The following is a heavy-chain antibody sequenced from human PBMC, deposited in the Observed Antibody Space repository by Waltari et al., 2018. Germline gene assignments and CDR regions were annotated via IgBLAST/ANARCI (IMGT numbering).Heavy chain of an antibody. CDR3: ASVPLRIKIYWYFDL. D-gene: IGHD3-10*01. CDR2: IIPIFGTA. J-gene: IGHJ2*01. Sequence: QVQLVQSGAEVKKPGSSVKVSCKASGGTFSSYAISWVRQPPGQGLEWMGGIIPIFGTANYAQKFQGRVTITADESTSTAYMELSSLRSEDTAVYYCASVPLRIKIYWYFDLWGRGTLVTVSS. CDR1: GGTFSSYA. V-gene: IGHV1-69*01.